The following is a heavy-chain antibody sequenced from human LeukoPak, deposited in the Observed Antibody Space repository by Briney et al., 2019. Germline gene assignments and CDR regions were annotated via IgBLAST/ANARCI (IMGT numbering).Heavy chain of an antibody. CDR1: GGSISSYY. Sequence: SETLSLTCTVSGGSISSYYWSWIRQPPGKGLEWIGYIYYVGSTNYNPPLKSRVTISGDASKNQFSLKLSSVTAADTAVYYCASATMVKYYFDYWGQGILVTVSS. CDR2: IYYVGST. J-gene: IGHJ4*02. D-gene: IGHD3-10*01. CDR3: ASATMVKYYFDY. V-gene: IGHV4-59*01.